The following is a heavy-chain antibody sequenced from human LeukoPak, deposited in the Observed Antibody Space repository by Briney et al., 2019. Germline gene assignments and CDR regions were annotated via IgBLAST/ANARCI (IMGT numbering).Heavy chain of an antibody. V-gene: IGHV3-7*03. CDR3: ATLSMARNSDY. D-gene: IGHD3-10*01. J-gene: IGHJ4*02. CDR2: IKQDASNR. CDR1: GFTFTKDW. Sequence: GGSLRLSCAASGFTFTKDWMSRVRQAPGKGLEWLASIKQDASNRYYLDSLKGRFTISRDNAKSSLYLQLNTLRDEDTAVYYCATLSMARNSDYWGQGTLVTVSS.